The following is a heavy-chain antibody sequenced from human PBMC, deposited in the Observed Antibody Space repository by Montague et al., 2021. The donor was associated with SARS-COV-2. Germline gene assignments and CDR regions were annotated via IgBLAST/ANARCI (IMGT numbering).Heavy chain of an antibody. CDR1: GDSVSSHSAT. Sequence: CAISGDSVSSHSATWNWVRQSPSRGLEWLGRTYYRSKWYNDYAVSVRGRVTINPDTSKNQFSLQLNSATPEDTAIYYCTSGREGNYNVMDVWGQGTTVTVSS. J-gene: IGHJ6*02. CDR2: TYYRSKWYN. CDR3: TSGREGNYNVMDV. D-gene: IGHD1-1*01. V-gene: IGHV6-1*01.